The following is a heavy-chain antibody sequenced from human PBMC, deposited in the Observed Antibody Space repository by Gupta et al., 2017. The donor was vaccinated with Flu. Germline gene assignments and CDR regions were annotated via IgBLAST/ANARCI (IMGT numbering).Heavy chain of an antibody. J-gene: IGHJ4*02. CDR1: GFTFGDYA. CDR3: TRESDSGSYIYYFDY. D-gene: IGHD1-26*01. V-gene: IGHV3-49*04. Sequence: EVQLVESGGGLVQPGRSLRLSCTASGFTFGDYAMSWVRQAPGKGLEWVGFIRSKAYGGTTEYDASVKGRFTISRDDSKSIAYLQMKSLKTEDTAVYYCTRESDSGSYIYYFDYGGQGTLVTVSS. CDR2: IRSKAYGGTT.